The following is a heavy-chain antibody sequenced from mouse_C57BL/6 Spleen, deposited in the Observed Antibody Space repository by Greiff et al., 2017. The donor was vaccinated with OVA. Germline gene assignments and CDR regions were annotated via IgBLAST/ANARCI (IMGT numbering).Heavy chain of an antibody. CDR1: GYTFTSYT. CDR2: INPSSGYT. CDR3: ARSSSPYFDY. J-gene: IGHJ2*01. V-gene: IGHV1-4*01. Sequence: VQLQQSGAELARPGASVKLSCKASGYTFTSYTMHWVKQRPGQGLEWIGYINPSSGYTKYNQKFKDKATLTADKSSSTAYMQLSSLTSDDSAVYYCARSSSPYFDYWGQGTTLTVSS.